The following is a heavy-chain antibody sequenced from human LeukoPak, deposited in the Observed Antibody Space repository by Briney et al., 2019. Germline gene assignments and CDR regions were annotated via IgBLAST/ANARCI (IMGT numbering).Heavy chain of an antibody. V-gene: IGHV3-7*01. Sequence: GGSLRLSCAASGFTFSSYWMSWIRQAPGKGLEWVANIKRDGSEKYYVDSVKGRFTISRDNAKNSLYLQMNSLRAEDTAVYYCARRDSSSWYVSDWYFDLWGRGTLVTVSS. CDR2: IKRDGSEK. J-gene: IGHJ2*01. D-gene: IGHD6-13*01. CDR3: ARRDSSSWYVSDWYFDL. CDR1: GFTFSSYW.